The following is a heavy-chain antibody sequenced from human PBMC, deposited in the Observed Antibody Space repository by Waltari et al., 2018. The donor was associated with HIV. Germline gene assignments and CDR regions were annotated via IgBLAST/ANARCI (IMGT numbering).Heavy chain of an antibody. CDR2: MTPNSGNT. CDR3: ARGIPAGRYETLTGQDY. D-gene: IGHD3-9*01. CDR1: GYTFTSYD. V-gene: IGHV1-8*01. J-gene: IGHJ4*02. Sequence: QVQLVQSGAEVKTPGASVKVSCKASGYTFTSYDINWVRQATGQGLEWMGWMTPNSGNTGYAQKVQGRVTMTRKASITTAYMELSSLRSEDTAVYFCARGIPAGRYETLTGQDYWGQGTLVTVSS.